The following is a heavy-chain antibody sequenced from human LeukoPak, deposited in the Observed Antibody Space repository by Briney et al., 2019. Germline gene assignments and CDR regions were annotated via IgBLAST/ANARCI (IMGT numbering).Heavy chain of an antibody. J-gene: IGHJ5*02. V-gene: IGHV6-1*01. D-gene: IGHD6-13*01. CDR1: GDNVSSNSAA. CDR3: ARDAGIAAAGTGRGWFDP. CDR2: TYYRSKWYN. Sequence: SQTLSLTCAISGDNVSSNSAAWNWIRQSPSRGLEWLGRTYYRSKWYNDYAVYVKSRITINPDTSKNQFSLQLNSVTPEDTAVYYCARDAGIAAAGTGRGWFDPWGQGTLVTVSS.